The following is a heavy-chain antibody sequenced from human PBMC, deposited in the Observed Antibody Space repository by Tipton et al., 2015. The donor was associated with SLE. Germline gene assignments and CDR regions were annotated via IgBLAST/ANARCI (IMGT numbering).Heavy chain of an antibody. CDR1: GYSISSGYY. J-gene: IGHJ6*03. V-gene: IGHV4-38-2*01. Sequence: TLSLTCAVSGYSISSGYYWGWIRQPPGKGLEWIGEINHGGSTNYNPSLKSRVAISLDTSNNQFSLRLSSVTAADTAVYYCVRAVSGYFNFCYMDVWGRGTTVTISS. D-gene: IGHD3-3*01. CDR3: VRAVSGYFNFCYMDV. CDR2: INHGGST.